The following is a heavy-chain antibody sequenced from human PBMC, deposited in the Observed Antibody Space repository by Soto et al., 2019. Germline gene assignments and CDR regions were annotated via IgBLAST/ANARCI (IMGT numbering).Heavy chain of an antibody. CDR3: ARPIGYCNGGGCRNAFDI. CDR1: GLTFSGSP. D-gene: IGHD2-8*02. CDR2: IGSKSDTYAT. J-gene: IGHJ3*02. Sequence: GGSLRLSCAASGLTFSGSPVHWVRQASGKGLEWVGRIGSKSDTYATAYAASVKGRFTISRDDSKNTAFLQMNSLKTEDTAMHYCARPIGYCNGGGCRNAFDIWGQGTMVTVSS. V-gene: IGHV3-73*01.